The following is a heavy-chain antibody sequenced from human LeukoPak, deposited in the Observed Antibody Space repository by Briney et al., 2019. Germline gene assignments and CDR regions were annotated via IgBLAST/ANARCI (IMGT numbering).Heavy chain of an antibody. CDR1: GFTFSSDA. Sequence: GGSLRLSCAASGFTFSSDAMTWVRQASGEGLEWVSTITGSDDTTYYADSVKGRFTISRDYSKNTVHLQLNNLRAEDTAMYYCAKGPQLYSGYHPDYWGQGTLVTVSS. CDR2: ITGSDDTT. D-gene: IGHD5-12*01. J-gene: IGHJ4*02. CDR3: AKGPQLYSGYHPDY. V-gene: IGHV3-23*01.